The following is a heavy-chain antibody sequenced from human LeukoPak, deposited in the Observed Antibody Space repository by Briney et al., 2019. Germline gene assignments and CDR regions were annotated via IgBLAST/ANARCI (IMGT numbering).Heavy chain of an antibody. V-gene: IGHV7-4-1*02. CDR1: GFTFKNYG. D-gene: IGHD3-22*01. CDR2: INTNTGNP. J-gene: IGHJ3*02. CDR3: ARAYHLHYYDSSGYYPKDAFDI. Sequence: GASVKVSCKASGFTFKNYGINWVRQAPGQGLEWMGWINTNTGNPTYAQGFTGRFVFSLDTSVSTAYLQISSLKAEDTAVYYCARAYHLHYYDSSGYYPKDAFDIWGQGTMVTVSS.